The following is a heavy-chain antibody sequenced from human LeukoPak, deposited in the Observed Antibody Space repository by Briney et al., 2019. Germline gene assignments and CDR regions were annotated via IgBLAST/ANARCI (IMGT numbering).Heavy chain of an antibody. Sequence: AASVKVSCKASGCTFTSYDINWVRQATGQGLEWMGWMNPNSGNTGYAQKFQGRVTMTRNTSISTAYMELSSLRSEDTAVYYCASLHDYGDSEAGYWGQGTLVTVSS. CDR3: ASLHDYGDSEAGY. CDR1: GCTFTSYD. J-gene: IGHJ4*02. V-gene: IGHV1-8*01. CDR2: MNPNSGNT. D-gene: IGHD4-17*01.